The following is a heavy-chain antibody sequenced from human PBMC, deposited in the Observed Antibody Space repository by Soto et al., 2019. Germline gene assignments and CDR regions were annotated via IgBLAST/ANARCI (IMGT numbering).Heavy chain of an antibody. J-gene: IGHJ4*02. V-gene: IGHV1-46*03. D-gene: IGHD6-19*01. CDR2: INTNSGST. CDR1: GYKFTGDH. CDR3: ARGEVHSSGWNLDF. Sequence: QVQLVQSGAEVRKPGASVKVSCKASGYKFTGDHLHWVRQTPGLGLEWMGRINTNSGSTNYAQKFKGRVTLTRDTSTTTAYMELSILRSEDTAVYYCARGEVHSSGWNLDFWGQGTLVTVSS.